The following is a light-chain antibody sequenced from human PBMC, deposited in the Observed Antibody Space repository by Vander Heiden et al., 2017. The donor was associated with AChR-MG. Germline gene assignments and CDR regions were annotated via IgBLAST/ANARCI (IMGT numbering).Light chain of an antibody. Sequence: EIVLTQSPDSLSLFPGDRATLSCRASQSVSSYLAWYQQKPGQPPRLLIYDASNRASGSPARFSGSGSGTDFTLTISSLEPEDFALYYCLQRSNWPQYTFGQGTKLEIK. CDR2: DAS. CDR1: QSVSSY. V-gene: IGKV3-11*01. J-gene: IGKJ2*01. CDR3: LQRSNWPQYT.